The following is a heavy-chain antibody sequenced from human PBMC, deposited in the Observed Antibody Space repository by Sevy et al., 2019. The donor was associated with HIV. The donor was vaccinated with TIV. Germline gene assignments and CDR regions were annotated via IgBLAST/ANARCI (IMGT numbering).Heavy chain of an antibody. CDR2: ISYDGSNK. D-gene: IGHD3-10*01. Sequence: GGSLRLSCAASGFTFSSYGMHWVRQAPGKGLEWVAVISYDGSNKYYADSVKGRFTISRDNSKNTLYVQMNSLRAEDTAVYYCAKGWAGRVWFGDGNDAFDIWGQGTMVTVSS. CDR1: GFTFSSYG. V-gene: IGHV3-30*18. CDR3: AKGWAGRVWFGDGNDAFDI. J-gene: IGHJ3*02.